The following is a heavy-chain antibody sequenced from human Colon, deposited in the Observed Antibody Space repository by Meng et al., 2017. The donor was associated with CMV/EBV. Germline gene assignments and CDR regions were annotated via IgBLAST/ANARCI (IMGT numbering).Heavy chain of an antibody. V-gene: IGHV1-18*01. CDR1: GNTLSTYV. J-gene: IGHJ5*02. Sequence: QLVQSKTEVKKAGDSVKVSCKASGNTLSTYVISWVRQAPGQGLEWMGWISANNGNTNYGKKFQGRVTMTTDTSTNTAYMELRSLRSDDTAVYYCATGGSPFFNPWGQGTLVTVSS. D-gene: IGHD3-10*01. CDR3: ATGGSPFFNP. CDR2: ISANNGNT.